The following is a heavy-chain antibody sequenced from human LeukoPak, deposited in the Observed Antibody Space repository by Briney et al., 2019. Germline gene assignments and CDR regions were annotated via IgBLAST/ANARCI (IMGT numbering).Heavy chain of an antibody. CDR3: ARRYYYGSGSWELYYYYYYMDV. J-gene: IGHJ6*03. CDR2: IYYSGST. Sequence: SETLSLTCTVSGGSISSYYWSWIRQPPGKGLEWIGYIYYSGSTNYNPSLKSRVTISVDTSKNQFSLKLSSVTAADTAVYYCARRYYYGSGSWELYYYYYYMDVWGKGTTVTVSS. V-gene: IGHV4-59*01. CDR1: GGSISSYY. D-gene: IGHD3-10*01.